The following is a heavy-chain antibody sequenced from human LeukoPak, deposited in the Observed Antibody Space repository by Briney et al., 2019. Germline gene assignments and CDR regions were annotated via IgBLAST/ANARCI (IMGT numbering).Heavy chain of an antibody. J-gene: IGHJ4*02. CDR3: TRETEIAARPLSPFDY. V-gene: IGHV3-49*04. D-gene: IGHD6-6*01. CDR1: GFTFSSYW. Sequence: GGSLRLSCAASGFTFSSYWMSWVRQAPGKGLEWVGFIRSKAYGGTTEYAASVKGRFTISRDDSKSIAYLQMNSLKTEDTAVYYCTRETEIAARPLSPFDYWGQGTLVTVSS. CDR2: IRSKAYGGTT.